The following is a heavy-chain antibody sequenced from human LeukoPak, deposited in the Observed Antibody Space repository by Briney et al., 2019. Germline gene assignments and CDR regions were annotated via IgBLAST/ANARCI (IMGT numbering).Heavy chain of an antibody. J-gene: IGHJ4*02. Sequence: GGSLRLSCAASGFTFSTYGMLWVRQAPGQGPEWVALIRYDGSNKYYADSVKGLFTISRDNSKNTLYLQMNSLRVEDTAMYYCAKAGTQQWLLFVGVYWGQGALVTVSS. D-gene: IGHD6-19*01. V-gene: IGHV3-30*02. CDR3: AKAGTQQWLLFVGVY. CDR1: GFTFSTYG. CDR2: IRYDGSNK.